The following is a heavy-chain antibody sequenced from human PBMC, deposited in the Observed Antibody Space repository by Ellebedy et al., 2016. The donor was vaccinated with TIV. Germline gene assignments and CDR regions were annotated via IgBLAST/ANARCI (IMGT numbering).Heavy chain of an antibody. Sequence: GGSLRLSCKGFGYSFTSYWIGWVRQMPGKGLEWMGIIYPGDSDTRYSPSFQGQVTISADKSISTAYLQWSSLKASDTAMYYCASPGGIVGATGRNDAFDIWGQGTMVTVSS. J-gene: IGHJ3*02. CDR1: GYSFTSYW. D-gene: IGHD1-26*01. V-gene: IGHV5-51*01. CDR2: IYPGDSDT. CDR3: ASPGGIVGATGRNDAFDI.